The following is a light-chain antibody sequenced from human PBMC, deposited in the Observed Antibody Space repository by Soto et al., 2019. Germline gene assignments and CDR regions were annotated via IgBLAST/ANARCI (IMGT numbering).Light chain of an antibody. J-gene: IGKJ4*01. V-gene: IGKV4-1*01. Sequence: DIVMTQSPASLAVSLGERATINCKSSQVVFYNSKNYLGWYQQKPGQPPKLLIYWASTRESGVPDRFSGSGSGTDFTLTISSLQAEDVGAYYCLQYYSHPFTFGGGTKVEIK. CDR3: LQYYSHPFT. CDR1: QVVFYNSKNY. CDR2: WAS.